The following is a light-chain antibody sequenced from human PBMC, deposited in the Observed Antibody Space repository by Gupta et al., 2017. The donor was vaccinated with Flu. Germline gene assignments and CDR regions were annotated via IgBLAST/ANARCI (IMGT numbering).Light chain of an antibody. CDR3: CSYAGGGSWV. Sequence: QSALTQPASVSGSPGQSITISCTGSSRDVGNFNIVAWYQQHPGKVPQVMIYEVKKRPSGVANRFSGSKAGNTASLTISGLQAEDEADYYCCSYAGGGSWVFGGGTKLTVL. V-gene: IGLV2-23*02. CDR2: EVK. J-gene: IGLJ3*02. CDR1: SRDVGNFNI.